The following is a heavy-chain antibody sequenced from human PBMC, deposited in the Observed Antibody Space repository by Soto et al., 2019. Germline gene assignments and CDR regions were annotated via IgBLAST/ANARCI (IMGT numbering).Heavy chain of an antibody. J-gene: IGHJ6*02. CDR3: AREGPTDIRGGYYYCYSMDV. CDR2: IDRDGSST. CDR1: GFTLSNSC. Sequence: PGGTLRLPCAASGFTLSNSCMPLVRQAPGKGLVSVSRIDRDGSSTTYADSVKGRFTISRDNANHTLYLQMHCLRGEDTALYYCAREGPTDIRGGYYYCYSMDVGLQEIMVTGSS. D-gene: IGHD5-12*01. V-gene: IGHV3-74*03.